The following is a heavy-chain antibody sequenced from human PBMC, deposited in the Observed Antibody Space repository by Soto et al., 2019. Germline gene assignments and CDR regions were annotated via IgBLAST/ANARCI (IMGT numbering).Heavy chain of an antibody. Sequence: SVKVSCKASGGIFSNFGISWVRQAPGQGLEWMGGIMPSSHTASYAQKFQGRVIFTADESTTTAYMDLSSLGSQDTAIYYCAIDESDDYVWGSYSSWGQGTTVT. D-gene: IGHD3-16*02. V-gene: IGHV1-69*13. CDR2: IMPSSHTA. J-gene: IGHJ5*02. CDR1: GGIFSNFG. CDR3: AIDESDDYVWGSYSS.